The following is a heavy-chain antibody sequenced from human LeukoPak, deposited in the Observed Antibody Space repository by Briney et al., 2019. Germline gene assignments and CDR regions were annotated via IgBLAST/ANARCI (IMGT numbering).Heavy chain of an antibody. Sequence: ASVKVSCKASGYTFTGYYMHWVRQAPGQGLEWMGWINPNSGGTNYAQKFQGRVTVTRDTSTSTVYMELSSLRSEDTAVYYCARDAAMATYYFDYWGQGTLVTVSS. V-gene: IGHV1-2*02. CDR3: ARDAAMATYYFDY. J-gene: IGHJ4*02. D-gene: IGHD5-18*01. CDR1: GYTFTGYY. CDR2: INPNSGGT.